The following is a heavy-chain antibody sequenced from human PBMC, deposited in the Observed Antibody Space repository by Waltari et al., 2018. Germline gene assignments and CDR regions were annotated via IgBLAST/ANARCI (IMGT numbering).Heavy chain of an antibody. D-gene: IGHD3-22*01. V-gene: IGHV4-30-2*04. CDR3: ASYDSSGYRLYYFDY. CDR2: GST. J-gene: IGHJ4*02. Sequence: GSTYYNPSLKSRVTISVDTSKNQFSLKLSSVTAADTAVYYCASYDSSGYRLYYFDYWGQGTLVTVSS.